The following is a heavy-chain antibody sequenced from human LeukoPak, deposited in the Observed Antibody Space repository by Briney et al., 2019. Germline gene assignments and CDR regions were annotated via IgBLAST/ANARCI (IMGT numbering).Heavy chain of an antibody. CDR3: ARDSHYDFWPGGYYYYYMDV. CDR2: ISSSSSYI. D-gene: IGHD3-3*01. J-gene: IGHJ6*03. CDR1: GFTFSSYS. Sequence: SGGSLRLSCAASGFTFSSYSMNWVRQAPGKGLEWVSSISSSSSYIYYADSVKGRFTISRDNAKKSMYLQMNSLRAEDTAVYYCARDSHYDFWPGGYYYYYMDVWGKGTTVTVSS. V-gene: IGHV3-21*01.